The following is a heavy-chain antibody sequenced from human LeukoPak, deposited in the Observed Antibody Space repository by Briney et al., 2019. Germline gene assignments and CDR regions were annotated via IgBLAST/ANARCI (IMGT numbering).Heavy chain of an antibody. Sequence: PGGSLRLSCAASGFTFSSYAMHWVRQAPGKGLEWVAVISYDGSNKYYADSVKGRFTISRDNSKNTLYLQMNSLRAEDTAVYYCARANYDYVWGSYRSYAFDIWGQGQWSPSLQ. CDR3: ARANYDYVWGSYRSYAFDI. D-gene: IGHD3-16*02. V-gene: IGHV3-30-3*01. J-gene: IGHJ3*02. CDR1: GFTFSSYA. CDR2: ISYDGSNK.